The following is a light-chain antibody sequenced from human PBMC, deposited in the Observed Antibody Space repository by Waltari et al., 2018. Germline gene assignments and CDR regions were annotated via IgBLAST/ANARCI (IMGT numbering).Light chain of an antibody. CDR1: QSLLHSNGYAY. Sequence: EIVLTQSPLSLPVTLGEPASISCTSSQSLLHSNGYAYLDGYVQRPGLPPRLLIYFGSYRASGVPDRFSGSGSVTDFTLKISKVEAEDVGVYYCMQALQTSITFGQGTRLEIK. J-gene: IGKJ5*01. V-gene: IGKV2-28*01. CDR3: MQALQTSIT. CDR2: FGS.